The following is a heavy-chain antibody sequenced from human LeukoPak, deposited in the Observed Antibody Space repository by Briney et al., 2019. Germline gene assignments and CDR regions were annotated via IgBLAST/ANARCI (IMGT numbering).Heavy chain of an antibody. CDR3: ASASPYYYDSFD. CDR1: GFTFVIYW. D-gene: IGHD3-22*01. J-gene: IGHJ4*02. CDR2: ISSSSSYI. V-gene: IGHV3-21*01. Sequence: PGGPWNLSVPPSGFTFVIYWRSWSAKAPGRGRSWVSSISSSSSYIYYADSVKGRFTISRDNAKNSLYLQMNSLRAEDTAVYYCASASPYYYDSFDWGQGTLVTVSS.